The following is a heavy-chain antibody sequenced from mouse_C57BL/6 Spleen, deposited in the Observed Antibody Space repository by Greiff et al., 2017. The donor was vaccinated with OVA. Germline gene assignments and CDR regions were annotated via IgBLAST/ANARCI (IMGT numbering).Heavy chain of an antibody. CDR3: ALDGYYVLSYWYFDV. V-gene: IGHV3-6*01. CDR1: GYSITSGYY. Sequence: EVQLQQSGPGLVKPSQSLSLTCSVPGYSITSGYYWNWIRQFPGNKLEWMGYISYDGSNNYNPSLKTRISITRDTSKNQFFLKLNSVTTEDTATYYCALDGYYVLSYWYFDVWGTGTTVTVSS. D-gene: IGHD2-3*01. CDR2: ISYDGSN. J-gene: IGHJ1*03.